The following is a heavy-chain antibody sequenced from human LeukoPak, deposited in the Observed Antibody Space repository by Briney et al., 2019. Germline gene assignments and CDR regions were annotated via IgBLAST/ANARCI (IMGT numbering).Heavy chain of an antibody. Sequence: ASVKVSCKASGYSFSNFYIHWVRQAPGQGLEWMEGIIPMFGTAKYAQKFQGRVTITTDKSTSTAYMELSSLRSEDTAVYYCASGTTDIVVVPATLRNYYLDYWGQGTLVTVSS. D-gene: IGHD2-2*01. CDR2: IIPMFGTA. CDR1: GYSFSNFY. J-gene: IGHJ4*02. V-gene: IGHV1-69*05. CDR3: ASGTTDIVVVPATLRNYYLDY.